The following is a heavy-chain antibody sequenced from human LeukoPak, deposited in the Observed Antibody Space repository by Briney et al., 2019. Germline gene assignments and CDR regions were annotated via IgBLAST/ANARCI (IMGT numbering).Heavy chain of an antibody. J-gene: IGHJ6*03. CDR3: ARAHLSSASTDYMTV. V-gene: IGHV3-53*05. Sequence: GGSLRLSCAVSGFTVSGNYMSWVRQAPGKGLEWVSLIYSGGTTYYADSVKGRFTISRDSSKNTLYLQMNSLRPEDTAVYYCARAHLSSASTDYMTVWGKGTTVTVSS. D-gene: IGHD6-6*01. CDR1: GFTVSGNY. CDR2: IYSGGTT.